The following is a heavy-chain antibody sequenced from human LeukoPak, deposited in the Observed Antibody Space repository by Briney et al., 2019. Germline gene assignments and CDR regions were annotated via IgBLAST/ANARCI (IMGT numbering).Heavy chain of an antibody. V-gene: IGHV4-34*01. Sequence: SETLSLTCAVYGGSVSGYYWSWIRQPPGKGLEWTGEINHSGSTNYNPSLKSRVTISVDTSKNQFSLKLSSVTAADTAVYYCARRSRYYYGSGRFHYYYYMDVWGKGTTVTISS. CDR1: GGSVSGYY. D-gene: IGHD3-10*01. J-gene: IGHJ6*03. CDR3: ARRSRYYYGSGRFHYYYYMDV. CDR2: INHSGST.